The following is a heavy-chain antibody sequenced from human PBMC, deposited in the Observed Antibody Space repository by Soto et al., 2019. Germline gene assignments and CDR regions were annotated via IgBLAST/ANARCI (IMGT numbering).Heavy chain of an antibody. D-gene: IGHD3-3*01. CDR3: ASGAHVEYDFWMAFDY. CDR1: GGTFSSYA. Sequence: GASVKVSCKASGGTFSSYAISWVRQAPGQGLEWMGGIIPIFGTANYAQKFQGRVTITADESTSTAYMELSSLRSEDTAVYYCASGAHVEYDFWMAFDYWGQGTLVTVSS. V-gene: IGHV1-69*13. J-gene: IGHJ4*02. CDR2: IIPIFGTA.